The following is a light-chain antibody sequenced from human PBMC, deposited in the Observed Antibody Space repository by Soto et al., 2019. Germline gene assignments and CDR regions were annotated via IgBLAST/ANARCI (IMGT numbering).Light chain of an antibody. CDR2: DAF. Sequence: VMTQAPATRSLSTATRATLSCSASQSVSTYLAWYQQNPGQAPRLLIYDAFNRATGIPTRFSGSGSGTEFTLTISSLQSEDCAIYYCQQYNTWPITFGGGTKVDI. CDR1: QSVSTY. CDR3: QQYNTWPIT. V-gene: IGKV3D-15*01. J-gene: IGKJ4*01.